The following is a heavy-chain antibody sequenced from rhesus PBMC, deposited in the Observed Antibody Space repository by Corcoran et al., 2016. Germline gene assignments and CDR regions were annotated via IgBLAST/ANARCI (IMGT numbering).Heavy chain of an antibody. CDR1: GASISCAYD. J-gene: IGHJ4*01. Sequence: QGQLQESGTGVVKASETLSITGAVSGASISCAYDWSWNRKPPGKGMEWVGYIYGSHWTTNYNPSLRNRVTISQDASRNQFSLKLRSVTAADTAVYYCAKRAGPFDCWGQGVLVTVSS. CDR3: AKRAGPFDC. V-gene: IGHV4-76*01. CDR2: IYGSHWTT. D-gene: IGHD1-1*01.